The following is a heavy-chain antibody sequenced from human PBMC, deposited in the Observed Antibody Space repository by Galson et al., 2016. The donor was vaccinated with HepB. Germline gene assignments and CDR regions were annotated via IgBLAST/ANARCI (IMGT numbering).Heavy chain of an antibody. D-gene: IGHD6-19*01. CDR3: ARAGNLAMAGTSCYLDN. CDR2: ISALNGGT. Sequence: SVKVSCKASGYIFSSYGVGWVRQAPGQGLEWMGWISALNGGTVYAQNLQGRVTMTTDTATTTAYMEVRHLRSDDTAVYYCARAGNLAMAGTSCYLDNWGQGILITVSS. CDR1: GYIFSSYG. V-gene: IGHV1-18*01. J-gene: IGHJ4*02.